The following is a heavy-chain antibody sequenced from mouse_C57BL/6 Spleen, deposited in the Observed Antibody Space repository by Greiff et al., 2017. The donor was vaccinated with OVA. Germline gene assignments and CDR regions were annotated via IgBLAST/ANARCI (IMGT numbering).Heavy chain of an antibody. Sequence: EVQGVESGGGLVKPGGSLKLSCAASGFTFSSYAMSWVRQTPEKRLEWVATISDGGSYTYYPDNVKGRFTISRDNAKNNLYLQMSHLKSEDTAMYYCARDGDGYYVDYWGQGTTLTVSS. CDR1: GFTFSSYA. CDR2: ISDGGSYT. CDR3: ARDGDGYYVDY. V-gene: IGHV5-4*01. J-gene: IGHJ2*01. D-gene: IGHD2-3*01.